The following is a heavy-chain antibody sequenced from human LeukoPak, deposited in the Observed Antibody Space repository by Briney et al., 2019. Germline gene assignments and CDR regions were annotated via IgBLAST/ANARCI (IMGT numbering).Heavy chain of an antibody. Sequence: EASVKVSCKASGYTFTGYYMHWVRQAPGQGLEWMGWINPNSGGTNYAQKLQGRVTMTRDTSISTAYMELSRLRSDDTAVYYCARDGEPPATWFDPWGQGTLVTVSS. CDR3: ARDGEPPATWFDP. D-gene: IGHD1-14*01. CDR2: INPNSGGT. CDR1: GYTFTGYY. J-gene: IGHJ5*02. V-gene: IGHV1-2*02.